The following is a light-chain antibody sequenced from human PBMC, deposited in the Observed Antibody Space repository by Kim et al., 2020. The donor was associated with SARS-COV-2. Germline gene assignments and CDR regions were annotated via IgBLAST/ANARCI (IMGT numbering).Light chain of an antibody. Sequence: QSALTQPPSASGSPGQSVTISCSGIHNYISWYQQHPGKTPKLLIYDVNKRPSGVPDRFSGSRSANTASLTVSGLQADDEADYYCSSFAANNILLFGG. CDR3: SSFAANNILL. V-gene: IGLV2-8*01. J-gene: IGLJ2*01. CDR2: DVN. CDR1: HNY.